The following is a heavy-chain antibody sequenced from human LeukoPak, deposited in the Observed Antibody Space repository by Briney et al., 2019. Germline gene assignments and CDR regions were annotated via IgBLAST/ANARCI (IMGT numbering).Heavy chain of an antibody. Sequence: GESLKISCKGSGYSFTSYWIGWVRQMPGKGLEWRGIIYPGDSDTRYSPSFQGQVTISADKSISTAYLQWSSLKASDTAMYYCARLQSSGWFRWVLDYWGQGTLVTASS. CDR1: GYSFTSYW. CDR2: IYPGDSDT. CDR3: ARLQSSGWFRWVLDY. J-gene: IGHJ4*02. D-gene: IGHD6-19*01. V-gene: IGHV5-51*01.